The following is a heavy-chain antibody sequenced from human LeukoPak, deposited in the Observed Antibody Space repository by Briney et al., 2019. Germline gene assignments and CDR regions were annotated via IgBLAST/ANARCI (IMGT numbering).Heavy chain of an antibody. J-gene: IGHJ3*02. CDR1: GGSISSYY. Sequence: PSETLSLTCTVSGGSISSYYWSWIRQPAGKGLEWIGRIYTSGSTNYNPSLKSRVTMSVDTSKNQFSPKLSSVTAADTAVYYCARDHGVLTGYYHKDDAFDIWGQGTMVTVSS. D-gene: IGHD3-9*01. CDR2: IYTSGST. V-gene: IGHV4-4*07. CDR3: ARDHGVLTGYYHKDDAFDI.